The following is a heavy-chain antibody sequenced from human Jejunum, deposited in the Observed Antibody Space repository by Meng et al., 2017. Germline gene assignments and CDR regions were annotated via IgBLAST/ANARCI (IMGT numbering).Heavy chain of an antibody. D-gene: IGHD3-3*01. CDR2: IDWDDDK. CDR1: GFSLSTSGVG. Sequence: IPLQESCPPLVKPTPTLPLTCTFSGFSLSTSGVGVGWIRQPPGKAPEWLAIIDWDDDKRYSPSLRSRLSIRKDTSKNQVVLTMTNLDPVDTATYYCVHSDGHYDLWSYYYTGFDPWGQGTLVTVSS. V-gene: IGHV2-5*02. J-gene: IGHJ5*02. CDR3: VHSDGHYDLWSYYYTGFDP.